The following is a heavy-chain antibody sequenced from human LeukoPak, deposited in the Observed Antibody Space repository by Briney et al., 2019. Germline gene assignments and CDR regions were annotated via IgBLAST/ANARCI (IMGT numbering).Heavy chain of an antibody. Sequence: GGSPRLSCAASGFTFSSYAMSWVRQAPGKGLEWVSAISGSGGSTYYADSVKGRFTISRDNSKNTLYLQMNSLRAEDTAVYYCAKGKITFGGVIVRVTPFDYWGQGTLVTVSS. J-gene: IGHJ4*02. CDR2: ISGSGGST. V-gene: IGHV3-23*01. CDR1: GFTFSSYA. D-gene: IGHD3-16*02. CDR3: AKGKITFGGVIVRVTPFDY.